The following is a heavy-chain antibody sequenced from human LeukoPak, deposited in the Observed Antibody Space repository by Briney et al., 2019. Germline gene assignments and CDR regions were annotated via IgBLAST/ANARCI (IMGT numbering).Heavy chain of an antibody. CDR3: ATSEYNSSWYWFDP. J-gene: IGHJ5*02. Sequence: SETLSLTCTVSGGSISSYYWSWIRQPPGKGLEWIGYIYYSGSTNYNPSLKSRVTISVDTSKNQFSLKLSSVTAADTAVYYCATSEYNSSWYWFDPWGQGTLVTVSS. V-gene: IGHV4-59*01. CDR1: GGSISSYY. CDR2: IYYSGST. D-gene: IGHD6-13*01.